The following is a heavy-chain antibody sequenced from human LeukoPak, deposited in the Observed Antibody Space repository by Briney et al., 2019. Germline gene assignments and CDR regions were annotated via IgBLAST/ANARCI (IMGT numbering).Heavy chain of an antibody. CDR1: GGSINYDY. CDR2: IHYSGAT. J-gene: IGHJ4*02. CDR3: ATLRGASTAVFDS. D-gene: IGHD2-21*02. V-gene: IGHV4-59*08. Sequence: SETLSLTCTVSGGSINYDYWSWIRQSPGKRLEWIGYIHYSGATNYSPSLNSRATISVDTSKNQFSLKLSSVTAADTALYYCATLRGASTAVFDSWGQGTLVTVSS.